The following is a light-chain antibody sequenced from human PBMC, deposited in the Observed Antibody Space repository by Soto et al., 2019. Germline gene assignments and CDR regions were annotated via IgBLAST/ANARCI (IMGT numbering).Light chain of an antibody. Sequence: EIVLTQFPATLSLSPGERATLSCRASQSVSTFLAWYQQQPGQAPRLVVYDAAKRATGIAARFSGSGSGTDFTLSISSLVPQDFAVYYCQQRSSWRVTFGGGTKVEIK. CDR2: DAA. V-gene: IGKV3-11*01. CDR3: QQRSSWRVT. CDR1: QSVSTF. J-gene: IGKJ4*01.